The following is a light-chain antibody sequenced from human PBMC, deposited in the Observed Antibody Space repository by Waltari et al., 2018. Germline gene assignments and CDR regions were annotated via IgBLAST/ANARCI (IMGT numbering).Light chain of an antibody. Sequence: EIVMTQSPATVSVSPGERVALSCRASQSVSTYLAWYQQKPGQAPKLLIYEAATRATGVPAMFSGSGSGTEFTLTISILQSEDFAVYCCQQYIAWPLTFGGGTKVEIK. V-gene: IGKV3-15*01. CDR2: EAA. CDR1: QSVSTY. CDR3: QQYIAWPLT. J-gene: IGKJ4*01.